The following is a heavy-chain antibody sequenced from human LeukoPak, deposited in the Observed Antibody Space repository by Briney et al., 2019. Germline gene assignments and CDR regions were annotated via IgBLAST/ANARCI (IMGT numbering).Heavy chain of an antibody. J-gene: IGHJ4*02. V-gene: IGHV1-18*01. CDR3: ASTPQYYYDSSGYQFDY. Sequence: ASVTVSCKTSGYTFTSYGISWVRQAPGQGLEWMGWISAYNGNTNYAQKLQGRVTMTTDTSTSTAYMELRSLGSDDTAVYYCASTPQYYYDSSGYQFDYWGQGTLVTVSS. CDR2: ISAYNGNT. D-gene: IGHD3-22*01. CDR1: GYTFTSYG.